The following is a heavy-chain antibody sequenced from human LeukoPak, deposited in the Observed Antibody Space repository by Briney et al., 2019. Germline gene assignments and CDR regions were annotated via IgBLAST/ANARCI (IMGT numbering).Heavy chain of an antibody. D-gene: IGHD3-22*01. J-gene: IGHJ5*02. CDR2: ISGSGGST. CDR1: GFTFSSYA. V-gene: IGHV3-23*01. Sequence: GGSLRLSCAASGFTFSSYAMSWVRQAPGKGVEWVSAISGSGGSTYCADSVKGRFTISRDNSKNTLYLQMNSLRAEDTAVYYCAKGSYYYDIPNWFDPWGQGTLVTVSS. CDR3: AKGSYYYDIPNWFDP.